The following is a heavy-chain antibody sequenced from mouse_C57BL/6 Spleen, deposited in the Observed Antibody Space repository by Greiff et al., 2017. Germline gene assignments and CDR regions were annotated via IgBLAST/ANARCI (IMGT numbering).Heavy chain of an antibody. CDR2: IWTGRGT. Sequence: VQLKESGPGLVAPSQSLSITCTVSGFSLTSYSISWVRQPPGKGLEWLGVIWTGRGTNYNSALKSRLSISKDNSKSQVFLKMNSLQTDDTSRYYCASLHYDPFAYWGQGTLVTVSA. D-gene: IGHD2-4*01. V-gene: IGHV2-9-1*01. CDR3: ASLHYDPFAY. J-gene: IGHJ3*01. CDR1: GFSLTSYS.